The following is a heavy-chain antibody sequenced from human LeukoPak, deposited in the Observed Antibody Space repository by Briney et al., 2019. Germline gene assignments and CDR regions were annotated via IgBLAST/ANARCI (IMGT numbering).Heavy chain of an antibody. Sequence: PWASVKVSCKASGGTFTSYGISWVRQAPGQGLEWMGWISAYNGNTNYAQKLQGRVTMTTDTSTSTAYMELRSLRSDDTAVYYCAREKRYYDILTGWTNYGMDVWGQGTTVTVSS. CDR3: AREKRYYDILTGWTNYGMDV. V-gene: IGHV1-18*01. CDR1: GGTFTSYG. J-gene: IGHJ6*02. D-gene: IGHD3-9*01. CDR2: ISAYNGNT.